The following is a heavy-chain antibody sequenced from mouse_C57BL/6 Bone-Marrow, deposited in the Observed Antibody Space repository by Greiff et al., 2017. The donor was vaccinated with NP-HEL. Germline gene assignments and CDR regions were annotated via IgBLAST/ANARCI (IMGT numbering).Heavy chain of an antibody. V-gene: IGHV3-6*01. CDR2: ISYDGSN. Sequence: DVKLHESGPGLVKPSQSLSLTCSVTGYSITSGYYWNWIRQFPGNKLEWMGYISYDGSNNYNPSLKNRISITRDTSKNQFFLKLNSVTTEDTATYYCARVLYDGYSWYFDVWGTGTTVTVSS. CDR3: ARVLYDGYSWYFDV. J-gene: IGHJ1*03. D-gene: IGHD2-3*01. CDR1: GYSITSGYY.